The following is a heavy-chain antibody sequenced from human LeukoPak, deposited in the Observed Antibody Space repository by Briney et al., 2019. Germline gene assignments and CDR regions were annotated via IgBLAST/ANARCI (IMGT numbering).Heavy chain of an antibody. CDR1: GGSFSGYY. D-gene: IGHD2-15*01. V-gene: IGHV4-34*01. Sequence: PSETLSLTCAVYGGSFSGYYWSWIRQPPGKGLEWIGEINHSGSTNYNPSLKSRVTISVDTSKNQFSLKLSSVTAADTAVYYCARSDIVVVVAASWEAFDIWGQGTMVTVSS. J-gene: IGHJ3*02. CDR2: INHSGST. CDR3: ARSDIVVVVAASWEAFDI.